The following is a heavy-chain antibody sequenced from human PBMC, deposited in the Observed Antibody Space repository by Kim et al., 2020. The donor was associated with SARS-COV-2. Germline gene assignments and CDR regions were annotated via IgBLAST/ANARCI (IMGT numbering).Heavy chain of an antibody. CDR2: IYYSVST. J-gene: IGHJ6*02. D-gene: IGHD3-10*01. CDR1: GGSISSGGYS. V-gene: IGHV4-30-2*01. Sequence: SETLSLTCAVSGGSISSGGYSWSWIRQPPGKGLEWIGYIYYSVSTYYNPSLKSRVTISVDRSKNQFSLKLSSVTAADTALYYCARGYGSGSPYGMAVCG. CDR3: ARGYGSGSPYGMAV.